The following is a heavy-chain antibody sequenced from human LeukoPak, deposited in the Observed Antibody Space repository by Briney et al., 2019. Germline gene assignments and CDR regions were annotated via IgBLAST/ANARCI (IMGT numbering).Heavy chain of an antibody. V-gene: IGHV3-7*01. CDR1: GFTFSSYW. Sequence: GGSLRLSCAASGFTFSSYWMSWVRQAPGKGLEWVANIKQDGSEKYSVDSVKGRFTISRDNAKNSLFLHLNSLRVDDTATYYCVRQMIRFWFDPWGQGTRVTVSS. CDR3: VRQMIRFWFDP. D-gene: IGHD3-16*01. CDR2: IKQDGSEK. J-gene: IGHJ5*02.